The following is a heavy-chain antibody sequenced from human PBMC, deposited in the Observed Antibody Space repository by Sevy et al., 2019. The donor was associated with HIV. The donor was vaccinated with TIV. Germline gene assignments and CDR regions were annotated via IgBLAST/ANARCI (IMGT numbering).Heavy chain of an antibody. CDR2: IYYNGHI. CDR1: GGSITSLY. D-gene: IGHD1-26*01. Sequence: SETLSLTCTVSGGSITSLYWNWIRQPPGKGLEWIAIIYYNGHITYNPSPKSRVALSLATSKNQFSLRLSSVTAADTAMYYCAGENAWGRGYSWGQGTLVTVSS. J-gene: IGHJ4*02. CDR3: AGENAWGRGYS. V-gene: IGHV4-59*08.